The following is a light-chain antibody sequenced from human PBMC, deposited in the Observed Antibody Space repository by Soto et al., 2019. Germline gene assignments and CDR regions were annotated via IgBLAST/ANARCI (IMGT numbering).Light chain of an antibody. CDR3: QRRISCPPT. Sequence: EIVLTQSPATLSLSPGERATLSCRASQSVSTYLAWYQQKPGQAPRLLIYDASNRATGIPARFSGSGSGADFTLTISSLEPEDFAVYFCQRRISCPPTFGQGTRLEIK. CDR2: DAS. CDR1: QSVSTY. V-gene: IGKV3-11*01. J-gene: IGKJ5*01.